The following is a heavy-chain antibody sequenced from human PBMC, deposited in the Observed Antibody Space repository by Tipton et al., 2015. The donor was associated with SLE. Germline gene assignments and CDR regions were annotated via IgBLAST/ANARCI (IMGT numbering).Heavy chain of an antibody. J-gene: IGHJ4*02. CDR3: ARDFSRVGATDY. Sequence: VQLVQSGAEVKKPGASVKVSCKASGYTFSDYYMHWVRQAPGQGLEWMGWINPNSGGTNYAQKFEDRVTMTRDTSISTAYMELNRLTSDDTAIYFCARDFSRVGATDYWGQGTLVTVSS. CDR2: INPNSGGT. V-gene: IGHV1-2*02. D-gene: IGHD1-26*01. CDR1: GYTFSDYY.